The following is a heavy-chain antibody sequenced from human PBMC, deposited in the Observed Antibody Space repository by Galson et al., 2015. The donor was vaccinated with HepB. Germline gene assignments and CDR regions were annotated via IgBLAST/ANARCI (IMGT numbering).Heavy chain of an antibody. J-gene: IGHJ6*03. CDR3: ARPQGSIFGPYPFYYYMDV. V-gene: IGHV5-51*03. CDR2: INPGDSDT. CDR1: GYSFTNYW. D-gene: IGHD3-3*01. Sequence: QSGAEVKKPGESLKISCKASGYSFTNYWIAWVRLMPGKGLEWMGIINPGDSDTRYSPSFQGKVTISADKSITTAYLQWSSLKASDTAMYYCARPQGSIFGPYPFYYYMDVWGKGSTVTVSS.